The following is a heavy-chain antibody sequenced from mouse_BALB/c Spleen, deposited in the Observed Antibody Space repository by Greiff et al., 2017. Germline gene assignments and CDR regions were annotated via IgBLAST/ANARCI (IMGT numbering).Heavy chain of an antibody. D-gene: IGHD1-1*01. Sequence: EVKLMESGPGLVKPSQSLSLTCTVTGYSITSDYAWNWIRQFPGNKLEWMGYISYSGSTSYNPSLKSRISITRDTSKNQFFLQLNSVTTEDTATYYCARDGSSPWFAYWGQGTLVTVSA. CDR2: ISYSGST. CDR3: ARDGSSPWFAY. V-gene: IGHV3-2*02. CDR1: GYSITSDYA. J-gene: IGHJ3*01.